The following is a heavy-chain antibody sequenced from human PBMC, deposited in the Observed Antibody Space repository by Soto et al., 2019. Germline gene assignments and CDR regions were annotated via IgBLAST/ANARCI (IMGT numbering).Heavy chain of an antibody. CDR1: GGSISSNY. CDR3: ARSYDSSGYYIP. V-gene: IGHV4-59*01. J-gene: IGHJ5*02. D-gene: IGHD3-22*01. Sequence: SETLSLTCTVSGGSISSNYWTWIRQPPGKGLEWIGYVYNSGSTNYNPSLKSRVTISADTSKNQFSLKLSSVTAADTAVYYCARSYDSSGYYIPWGQGTLVTVSS. CDR2: VYNSGST.